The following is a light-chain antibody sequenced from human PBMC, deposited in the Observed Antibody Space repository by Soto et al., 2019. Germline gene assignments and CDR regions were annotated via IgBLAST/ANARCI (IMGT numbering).Light chain of an antibody. Sequence: QSALTQPASVSGSPGQSVTISCTATTIDVGGYNYLSWYQQHPGKAPKLILYDGSSRPSGVSNRFSGSKSGNTASLIISGLQPEDEADYHCSSYTRTTVVFGGGTKLTVL. CDR3: SSYTRTTVV. CDR1: TIDVGGYNY. J-gene: IGLJ2*01. CDR2: DGS. V-gene: IGLV2-14*03.